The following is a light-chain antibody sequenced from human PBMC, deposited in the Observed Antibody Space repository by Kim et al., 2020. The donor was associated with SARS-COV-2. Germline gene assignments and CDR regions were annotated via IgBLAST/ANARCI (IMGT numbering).Light chain of an antibody. J-gene: IGKJ2*03. CDR3: QQYSSYSYS. CDR2: DAS. Sequence: SASVGDKVTINCRASQSIGKWLAWYQQKPGQAPKFLIYDASSLERGVPSRFSGSGSGTEFPLSLSSLQPDDSATYYCQQYSSYSYSFGQGTKLEI. CDR1: QSIGKW. V-gene: IGKV1-5*01.